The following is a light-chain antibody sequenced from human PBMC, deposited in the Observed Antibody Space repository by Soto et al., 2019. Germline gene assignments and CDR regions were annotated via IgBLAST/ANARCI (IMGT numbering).Light chain of an antibody. V-gene: IGKV3-20*01. CDR2: GAS. Sequence: EIALTQSPGTLSLSPGERATLSCRASQSVSSNFLAWYQQKPGQAPRLLIYGASSRATGIPDSFSGSGSGTDFTLTISRLEPEDFAVYYCQQYGSSPLTFGGGTKVEIK. CDR3: QQYGSSPLT. CDR1: QSVSSNF. J-gene: IGKJ4*01.